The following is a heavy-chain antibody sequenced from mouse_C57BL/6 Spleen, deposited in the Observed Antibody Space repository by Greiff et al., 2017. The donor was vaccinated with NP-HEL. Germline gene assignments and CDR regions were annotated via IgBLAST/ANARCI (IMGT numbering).Heavy chain of an antibody. J-gene: IGHJ4*01. CDR3: ARKDTTVHYYAMDY. Sequence: QVQLQQSGPGLVQPSQTLSITCTFSFFSFPLSFLPFFLPSPFPVLSFLGVIWRGGSTAYNAAFISSLTISKDNSKSQVFFKMNSLQADDTAIYYCARKDTTVHYYAMDYWGQGTSVTVSS. V-gene: IGHV2-2*01. D-gene: IGHD1-1*01. CDR2: IWRGGST. CDR1: FFSFPLSF.